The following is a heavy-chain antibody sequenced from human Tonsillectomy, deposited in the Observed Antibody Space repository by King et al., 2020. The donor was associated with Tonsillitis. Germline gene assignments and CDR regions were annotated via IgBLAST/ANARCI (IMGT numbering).Heavy chain of an antibody. V-gene: IGHV1-24*01. CDR3: VGRVATISSNYYYGMDV. Sequence: QLVQSGAEVKKPGASVKVSCKVSGYTLTELSMHWVRQAPGKGLEWMGGLDPEDGETIYAQKFQGRVTMTEDTSTDTAYMELSRLRSEDTAVYYCVGRVATISSNYYYGMDVWGQGTTVTVSS. J-gene: IGHJ6*02. CDR2: LDPEDGET. D-gene: IGHD5-12*01. CDR1: GYTLTELS.